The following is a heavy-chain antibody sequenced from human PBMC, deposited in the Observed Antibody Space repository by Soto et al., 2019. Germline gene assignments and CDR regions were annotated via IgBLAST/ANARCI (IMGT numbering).Heavy chain of an antibody. CDR1: GGSISSSSYY. CDR2: IYFSGST. Sequence: SETLSLTCTVSGGSISSSSYYWGWIRQPPGKGLEWIGSIYFSGSTYYNPSLKSRVTISVDTSKNQFSLKLSSVTAADTAVYYCARVHVGAAQTDYYYYYMDVWGKGTTVTVSS. D-gene: IGHD1-26*01. CDR3: ARVHVGAAQTDYYYYYMDV. V-gene: IGHV4-39*01. J-gene: IGHJ6*03.